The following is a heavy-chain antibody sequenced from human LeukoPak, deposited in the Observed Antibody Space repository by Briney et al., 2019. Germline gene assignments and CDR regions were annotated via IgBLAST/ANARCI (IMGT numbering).Heavy chain of an antibody. CDR1: GFTFSSYG. CDR3: AKGSGKNLGDY. Sequence: GRSLRLSCAASGFTFSSYGMHWVRQAPGKGLEWVAVISYYGSNTFYADSVQGRFTISRDNSKNTLYLQMNSLRAADTAVYYCAKGSGKNLGDYWGQGTLVTVSS. J-gene: IGHJ4*02. V-gene: IGHV3-30*18. CDR2: ISYYGSNT. D-gene: IGHD1-14*01.